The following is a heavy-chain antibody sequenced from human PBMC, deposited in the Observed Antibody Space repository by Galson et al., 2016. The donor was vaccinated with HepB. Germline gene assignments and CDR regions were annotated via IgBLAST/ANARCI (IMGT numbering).Heavy chain of an antibody. J-gene: IGHJ3*02. CDR2: IDPTDSYT. CDR3: ALFDSGGFDI. Sequence: QSGAEVKQPGESLRISCKGSGSSFTNYWITWVRQMPGKGLEWMGRIDPTDSYTKYRPSLEGHVTISVDKSISTAYLQWRSLKASDTAMYYCALFDSGGFDIWSQGTMVTVSS. CDR1: GSSFTNYW. D-gene: IGHD3-22*01. V-gene: IGHV5-10-1*01.